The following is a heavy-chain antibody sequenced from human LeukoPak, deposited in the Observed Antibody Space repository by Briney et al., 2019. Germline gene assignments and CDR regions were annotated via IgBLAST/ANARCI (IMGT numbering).Heavy chain of an antibody. CDR2: ISGSGGST. J-gene: IGHJ1*01. V-gene: IGHV3-23*01. CDR1: GFTFSSYA. D-gene: IGHD6-13*01. CDR3: AKDPGYSSSWWGTPPTHPIQH. Sequence: PGGSLRLSCAASGFTFSSYAMSWVRQAPGKGLEWVSAISGSGGSTYYADSVKGRFTISRDNPKNTLYLQMNSLRAEDTAVYYCAKDPGYSSSWWGTPPTHPIQHWGQGTLVTVSS.